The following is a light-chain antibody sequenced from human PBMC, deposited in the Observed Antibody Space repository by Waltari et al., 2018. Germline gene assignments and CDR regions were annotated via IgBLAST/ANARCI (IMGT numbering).Light chain of an antibody. CDR1: QTVNSN. CDR3: QHYNNWSGA. Sequence: ELVMTQSPATLSVSPGERATLSCRASQTVNSNLAWFQQRPSQAPRLLIYGASTRATAIPARFSGRASGTDFTLTISSLQSEDFAVYYCQHYNNWSGAFGPGTKVDIK. CDR2: GAS. V-gene: IGKV3-15*01. J-gene: IGKJ3*01.